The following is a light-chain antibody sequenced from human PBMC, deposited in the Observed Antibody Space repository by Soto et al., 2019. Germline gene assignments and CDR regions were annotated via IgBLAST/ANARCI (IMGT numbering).Light chain of an antibody. CDR1: QSVLHSSNNQNY. J-gene: IGKJ3*01. V-gene: IGKV4-1*01. Sequence: DIVMTQSPDSLAVSLGERATINCKSSQSVLHSSNNQNYLAWYQQKPGQPPKLLIYWASTRESGVPDRFSGSGSGTDFTLTISSLQAEDVAVYYCQQYYDTPRTFGPGTKVDMK. CDR3: QQYYDTPRT. CDR2: WAS.